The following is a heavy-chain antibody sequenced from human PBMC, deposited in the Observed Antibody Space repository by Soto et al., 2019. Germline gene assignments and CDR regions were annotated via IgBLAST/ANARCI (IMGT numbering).Heavy chain of an antibody. J-gene: IGHJ5*02. CDR2: INAGNGNT. CDR3: ARGLVLYQYNWFDP. V-gene: IGHV1-3*01. CDR1: GYTFTSYA. Sequence: AAVKVSCKASGYTFTSYAMHWVRQAPGQRLEWMGWINAGNGNTKYSQKFQGRVTITRDTSASTAYMELSSLRSEDTAVYYCARGLVLYQYNWFDPWGQGTLVTVSS. D-gene: IGHD6-19*01.